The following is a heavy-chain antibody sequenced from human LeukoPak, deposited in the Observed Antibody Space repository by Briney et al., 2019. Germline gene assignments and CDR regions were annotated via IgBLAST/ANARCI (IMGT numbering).Heavy chain of an antibody. V-gene: IGHV1-69*05. CDR2: IIPIFGTA. D-gene: IGHD3-10*01. CDR3: ARAPMVRGVRLHNWFDP. Sequence: ASVKVSCKASGCTFSSYAIRWARQAPGQGLESMGGIIPIFGTANYAQKFQGRVTITTDESTSTAYMELSSLRSEDTAVYYCARAPMVRGVRLHNWFDPWGQGTLVTVSS. CDR1: GCTFSSYA. J-gene: IGHJ5*02.